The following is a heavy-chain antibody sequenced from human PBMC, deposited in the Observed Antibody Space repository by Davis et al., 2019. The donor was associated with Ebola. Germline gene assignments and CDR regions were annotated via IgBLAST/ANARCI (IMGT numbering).Heavy chain of an antibody. Sequence: GESLKISCAASGFTFSSYGMHWVRQAPGKGLEWVPFIRYDGSNKYYADSVKGRFTISRDNSKNTLYLQMNSLRAEDTAVYYCAKALITLYYYGMDVWGQGTTVTVSS. CDR2: IRYDGSNK. CDR1: GFTFSSYG. J-gene: IGHJ6*02. D-gene: IGHD3-22*01. CDR3: AKALITLYYYGMDV. V-gene: IGHV3-30*02.